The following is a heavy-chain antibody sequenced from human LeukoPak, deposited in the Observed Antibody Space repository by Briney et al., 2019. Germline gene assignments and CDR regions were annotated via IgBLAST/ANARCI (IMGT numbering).Heavy chain of an antibody. Sequence: GGSLRLSCAASGFTFSSSAMSWVRQAPGKGLEWVAIISYDGINKYYADSVKGRFTISRDNSKNTLYLQMNSLRAEDTAVYYCARDQFEYQVRIIDYWGQGTLVTVSS. CDR3: ARDQFEYQVRIIDY. CDR1: GFTFSSSA. V-gene: IGHV3-30*04. D-gene: IGHD2-2*01. CDR2: ISYDGINK. J-gene: IGHJ4*02.